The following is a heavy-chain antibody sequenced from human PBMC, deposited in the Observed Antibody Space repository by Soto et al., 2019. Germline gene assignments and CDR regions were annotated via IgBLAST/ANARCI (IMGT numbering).Heavy chain of an antibody. V-gene: IGHV1-2*04. CDR1: GYTFTSYY. J-gene: IGHJ4*02. CDR2: INPNSGGT. CDR3: ARGFGVVITTTNYFDY. Sequence: GASVKVSCKASGYTFTSYYMHWVRQAPGQGLEWMGWINPNSGGTNYAQKFQGWVTMTRDTSISTAYMELSRLRSDDTAVYYCARGFGVVITTTNYFDYWGQGTLFTVSS. D-gene: IGHD3-3*01.